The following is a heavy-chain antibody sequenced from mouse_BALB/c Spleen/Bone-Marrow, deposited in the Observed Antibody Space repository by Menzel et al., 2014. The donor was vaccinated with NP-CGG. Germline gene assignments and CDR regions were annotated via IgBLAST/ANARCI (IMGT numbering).Heavy chain of an antibody. CDR1: GFTFSNYG. CDR2: ISGGGSYT. V-gene: IGHV5-9-2*01. J-gene: IGHJ3*01. CDR3: ARHAYYDQTEVSFVY. D-gene: IGHD2-4*01. Sequence: EVKLEESGGGLVKSGGSLKLSCAASGFTFSNYGMSWVRQTPEKRLEWVATISGGGSYTFYSDSVKGRFTISRDNAKNNLYLQLSCLRSEDTALYYCARHAYYDQTEVSFVYWGQGTLVTVSA.